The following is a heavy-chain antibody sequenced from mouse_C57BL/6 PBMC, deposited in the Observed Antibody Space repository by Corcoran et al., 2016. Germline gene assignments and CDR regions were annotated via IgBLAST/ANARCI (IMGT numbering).Heavy chain of an antibody. D-gene: IGHD2-3*01. J-gene: IGHJ3*01. V-gene: IGHV1-80*01. CDR1: GYAFRSYW. CDR2: IYPGDGDP. CDR3: ARPLYNGNGAWFAY. Sequence: QVQLQQSGAELVKPGASVKISCKASGYAFRSYWLNWVQQRPGKGLEWIGQIYPGDGDPNYNGQFKGKATLTADKSSSTAYMQLSSLTSEDSAVYFCARPLYNGNGAWFAYWGQGTLVTVSA.